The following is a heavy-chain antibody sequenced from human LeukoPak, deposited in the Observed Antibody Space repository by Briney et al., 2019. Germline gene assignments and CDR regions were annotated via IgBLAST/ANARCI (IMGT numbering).Heavy chain of an antibody. J-gene: IGHJ5*02. D-gene: IGHD3-10*01. CDR2: FYPGDYDT. CDR3: ARNYGSGNYYTPSDL. Sequence: GESLKISCKGSGYTFTTYWIAWVRQMPGKGLEWMGIFYPGDYDTRYSPSFQGQVTISADKSINTAYLQWSNLKASDTAMYYCARNYGSGNYYTPSDLWGQGTLVTVSS. CDR1: GYTFTTYW. V-gene: IGHV5-51*01.